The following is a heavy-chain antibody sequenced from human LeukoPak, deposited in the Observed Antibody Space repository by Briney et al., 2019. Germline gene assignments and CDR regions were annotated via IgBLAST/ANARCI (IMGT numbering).Heavy chain of an antibody. Sequence: SETLSLTCTVSGYSISSGYYWAWIRQPPGKGLEWIGNIYHTGSTYYNPSLKSRVTISVDTSKNQFSLKLSSVTAADTAVYYCARAYSSSWYFNWFDPWGQGTLVTVSS. CDR3: ARAYSSSWYFNWFDP. CDR2: IYHTGST. CDR1: GYSISSGYY. J-gene: IGHJ5*02. V-gene: IGHV4-38-2*02. D-gene: IGHD6-13*01.